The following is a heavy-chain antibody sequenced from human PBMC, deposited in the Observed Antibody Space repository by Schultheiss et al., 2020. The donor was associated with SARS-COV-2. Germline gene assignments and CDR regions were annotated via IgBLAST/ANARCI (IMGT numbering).Heavy chain of an antibody. CDR2: IYYSGST. D-gene: IGHD2-15*01. V-gene: IGHV4-34*01. CDR1: GGSFSGYY. J-gene: IGHJ4*02. CDR3: ARVAAAHVYCSGGSCYNTCFDY. Sequence: SETLSLTCAVYGGSFSGYYWSWIRQPPGKGLEWIGYIYYSGSTNYNPSLKSRVTISVDTSKNQFSLKLSSVTAADTAVYYCARVAAAHVYCSGGSCYNTCFDYWGQGTLVTVSS.